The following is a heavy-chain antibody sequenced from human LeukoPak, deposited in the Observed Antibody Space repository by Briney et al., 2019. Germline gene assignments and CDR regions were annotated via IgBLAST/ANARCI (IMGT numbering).Heavy chain of an antibody. CDR1: GGSFSGYY. J-gene: IGHJ3*02. Sequence: SEALSLTCAVYGGSFSGYYWSWIRQPPGKGLEWIGEINHSGSTNYNPSLKSRVTISVDTSKNQFSLKLSSVTAADTAVYYCARGDYDRDIWGQGTMVTVSS. CDR3: ARGDYDRDI. V-gene: IGHV4-34*01. D-gene: IGHD3-16*01. CDR2: INHSGST.